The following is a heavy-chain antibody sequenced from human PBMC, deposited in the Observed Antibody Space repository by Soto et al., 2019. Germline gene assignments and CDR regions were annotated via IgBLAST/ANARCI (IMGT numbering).Heavy chain of an antibody. CDR1: GGSISSSSYY. CDR2: IYYSGST. Sequence: SETLSLTCTVSGGSISSSSYYWGWIRQPPGKGLEWIGSIYYSGSTYYNPSLKSRVTISVDTSKNQLSLKLSSVTAADTAVYYCARTYDFWSGYYVWGKGTTVTVSS. V-gene: IGHV4-39*01. D-gene: IGHD3-3*01. CDR3: ARTYDFWSGYYV. J-gene: IGHJ6*04.